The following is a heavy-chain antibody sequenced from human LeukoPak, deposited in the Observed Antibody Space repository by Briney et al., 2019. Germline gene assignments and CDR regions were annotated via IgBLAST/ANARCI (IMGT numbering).Heavy chain of an antibody. J-gene: IGHJ3*02. D-gene: IGHD3-22*01. CDR1: GFTFSNAW. CDR3: ARGGGSGYYYNAFDI. CDR2: IKSKTDGGTT. V-gene: IGHV3-15*01. Sequence: GGSLRLSCAASGFTFSNAWMSWVRQAPGKGLEWVGRIKSKTDGGTTDYAAPVKGRFTISRDDSKNTLYLQMNSLRAEDTAFYYCARGGGSGYYYNAFDIWGQGTMVTVAS.